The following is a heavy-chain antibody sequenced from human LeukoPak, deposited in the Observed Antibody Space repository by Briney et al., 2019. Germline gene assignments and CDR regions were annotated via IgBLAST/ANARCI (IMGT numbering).Heavy chain of an antibody. D-gene: IGHD2-8*01. J-gene: IGHJ5*02. CDR2: IHYSGNT. Sequence: SETLSLTCTVSSGSISLHYWSWIRQPPGKGLEWIGYIHYSGNTNYNPSLKSRVTISVDTSKNQLSLKVSSVTAADTAVYYCARNGRYNWFDPWGQGTLVTVSS. CDR3: ARNGRYNWFDP. CDR1: SGSISLHY. V-gene: IGHV4-59*11.